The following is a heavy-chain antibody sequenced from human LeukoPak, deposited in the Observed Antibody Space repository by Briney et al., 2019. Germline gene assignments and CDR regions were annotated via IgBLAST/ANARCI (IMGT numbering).Heavy chain of an antibody. D-gene: IGHD4-23*01. CDR2: IIPIFGTA. CDR1: GGTFSSYA. CDR3: ARDQRQAIRWGILLGHYGMDV. V-gene: IGHV1-69*01. J-gene: IGHJ6*04. Sequence: ASVKVSCTASGGTFSSYAISWVRQAPGQGLEWMGGIIPIFGTANYAQKFQGRVTITADESTSTAYMELSSLRSEDTAVYYCARDQRQAIRWGILLGHYGMDVWGKGTTVTVSS.